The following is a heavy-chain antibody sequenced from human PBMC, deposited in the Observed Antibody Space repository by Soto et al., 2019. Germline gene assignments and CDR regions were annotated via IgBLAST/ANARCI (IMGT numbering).Heavy chain of an antibody. CDR1: GGSMRNYF. V-gene: IGHV4-59*01. D-gene: IGHD6-13*01. CDR3: AAGEASSRNLAPYYLDF. CDR2: IHYSGTT. Sequence: TLSLTCTVSGGSMRNYFWTWIRQPPGKGPEWIGYIHYSGTTSFFPSYNPSLRSRVTISEDTSKNQFSLKLLSVTTADTAVYFCAAGEASSRNLAPYYLDFWGQGTLVTVS. J-gene: IGHJ4*02.